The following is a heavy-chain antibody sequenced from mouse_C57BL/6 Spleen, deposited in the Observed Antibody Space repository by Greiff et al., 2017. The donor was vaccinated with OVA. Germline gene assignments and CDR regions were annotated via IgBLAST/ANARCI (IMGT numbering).Heavy chain of an antibody. CDR1: GFTFSSYA. J-gene: IGHJ1*03. CDR3: ARSNYYGSSDWYFDV. Sequence: VQLKESGGGLVKPGGSLKLSCAASGFTFSSYAMSWVRQTPEKRLEWVATLSDGGSYTYYPDNVKGRFTISRDNAKNNLYLQMSHLKSEDTAMYYCARSNYYGSSDWYFDVWGTGTTVTVSS. D-gene: IGHD1-1*01. V-gene: IGHV5-4*01. CDR2: LSDGGSYT.